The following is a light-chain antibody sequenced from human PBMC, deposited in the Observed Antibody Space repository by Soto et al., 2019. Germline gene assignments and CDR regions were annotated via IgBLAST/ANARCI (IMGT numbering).Light chain of an antibody. J-gene: IGKJ5*01. CDR2: GAS. CDR3: QQRSSWPPT. V-gene: IGKV3D-20*02. CDR1: QSVSSSY. Sequence: ILLTPYPGTLSLSPGERATLSCRASQSVSSSYLAWYQQKPGQAPRLLIYGASSRATGISDRFSGSGSGTDFTLTISSLEPEDFAVYYCQQRSSWPPTFGQGTRLEIK.